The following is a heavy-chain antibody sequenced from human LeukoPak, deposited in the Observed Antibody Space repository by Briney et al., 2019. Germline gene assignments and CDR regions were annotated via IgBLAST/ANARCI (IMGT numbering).Heavy chain of an antibody. J-gene: IGHJ5*02. CDR3: ARHGMVRGVSVHWFDP. CDR1: GGSISSYY. D-gene: IGHD3-10*01. CDR2: IYYSGST. V-gene: IGHV4-59*08. Sequence: PSETLSLTCTVSGGSISSYYWSWIRQPPGKGLEWIGYIYYSGSTNYNPSLKSRVTISVDTSKNQFSLKLSSVTAADTAVYYCARHGMVRGVSVHWFDPWGQGTLVTVSS.